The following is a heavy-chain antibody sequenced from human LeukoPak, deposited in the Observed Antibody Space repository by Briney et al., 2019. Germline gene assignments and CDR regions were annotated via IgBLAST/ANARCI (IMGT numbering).Heavy chain of an antibody. CDR2: MYYDGST. D-gene: IGHD6-19*01. CDR1: GGSISSYY. V-gene: IGHV4-59*01. J-gene: IGHJ4*02. Sequence: SETLSLTCTVSGGSISSYYWSWIRQPPGKGLEYIGYMYYDGSTNYNPSLKSRVTISKDTSKNQFSLKLTSVTAADTAVYYCARGAVAAAFDYWGQGTLVTVSS. CDR3: ARGAVAAAFDY.